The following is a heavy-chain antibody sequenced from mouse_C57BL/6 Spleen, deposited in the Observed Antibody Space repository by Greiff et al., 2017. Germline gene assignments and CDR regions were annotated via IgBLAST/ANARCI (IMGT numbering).Heavy chain of an antibody. CDR1: GFSFNTYA. V-gene: IGHV10-1*01. CDR3: VHNYWFAY. J-gene: IGHJ3*01. Sequence: DVKLVESGGGLVQPKGSLKLSCAASGFSFNTYAMNWVRQAPGKGLEWVARIRSKSNNYATYYADSVKDRFTISRDDSESMLYLQMNNLKTEDTAMYYCVHNYWFAYWGQGTLVTVSA. D-gene: IGHD1-3*01. CDR2: IRSKSNNYAT.